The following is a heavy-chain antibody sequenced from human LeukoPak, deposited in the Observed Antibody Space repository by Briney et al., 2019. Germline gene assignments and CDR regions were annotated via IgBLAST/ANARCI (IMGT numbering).Heavy chain of an antibody. D-gene: IGHD1-26*01. V-gene: IGHV4-31*03. J-gene: IGHJ4*02. CDR2: IYYGGST. Sequence: PQTVCLTCTVSGGSISSGGYYWSWIRQHPGKGLEWIGYIYYGGSTYYNPSLKSRVTISVDTSKNQFSLKLSSVTAADTAVYYCARFQLLGYFDYWGQGTLVTVFS. CDR3: ARFQLLGYFDY. CDR1: GGSISSGGYY.